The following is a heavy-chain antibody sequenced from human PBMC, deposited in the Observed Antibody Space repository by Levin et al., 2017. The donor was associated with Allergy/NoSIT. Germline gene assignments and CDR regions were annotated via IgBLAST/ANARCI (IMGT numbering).Heavy chain of an antibody. V-gene: IGHV4-59*12. CDR2: IYYNGIT. D-gene: IGHD2-2*01. CDR1: GGSISTYY. J-gene: IGHJ5*02. CDR3: ARGQVSDIVVVPAPWFDP. Sequence: SETLSLTCTVSGGSISTYYWSWIRQPPGKGLEWIGYIYYNGITNYNPSLQSRVTISVVTSKNQFSLRLNSVTAADTAVYYCARGQVSDIVVVPAPWFDPWGQGTLVTVSS.